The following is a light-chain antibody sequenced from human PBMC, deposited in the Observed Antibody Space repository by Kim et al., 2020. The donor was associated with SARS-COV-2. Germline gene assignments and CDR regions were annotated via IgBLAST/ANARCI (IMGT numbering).Light chain of an antibody. V-gene: IGKV3-20*01. Sequence: EIVLTQSPGTLSLSPGERATLSCRASQSVSSNSLAWYQQKPGQAPRLLIRGASSRATGIPDRFSGSGSGTDFTLTISRLEPEDFAVYYCQQYGGSPFTFGQGTKLEI. CDR1: QSVSSNS. J-gene: IGKJ2*01. CDR2: GAS. CDR3: QQYGGSPFT.